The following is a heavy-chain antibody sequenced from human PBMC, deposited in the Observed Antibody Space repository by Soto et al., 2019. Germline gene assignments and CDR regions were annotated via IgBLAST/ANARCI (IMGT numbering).Heavy chain of an antibody. V-gene: IGHV1-3*01. Sequence: QVQLVQSGAEVKKPGASVKISCEASGYTFISLAWHWVRQAPGQRLEWMGWINPDNANTKYSQNFQGRVTFTRDTSATTAYMELSSLRSEDTAVYFCARDPGSGHYFDYWGQGTLVTVSS. J-gene: IGHJ4*02. D-gene: IGHD2-15*01. CDR1: GYTFISLA. CDR3: ARDPGSGHYFDY. CDR2: INPDNANT.